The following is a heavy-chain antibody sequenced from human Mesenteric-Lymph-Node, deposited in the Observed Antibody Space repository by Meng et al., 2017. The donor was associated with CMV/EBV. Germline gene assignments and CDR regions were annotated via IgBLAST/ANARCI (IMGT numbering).Heavy chain of an antibody. J-gene: IGHJ3*02. CDR2: ISWNSGSI. V-gene: IGHV3-9*01. CDR1: GFTFDDYA. D-gene: IGHD2-15*01. Sequence: SLKISCAASGFTFDDYAMHWVRQPPGKGLEWVSGISWNSGSIGYADSVKGRFTISRDNAKKSLYLQMNSLRAEDTAFYYCARDMNVVSRAGTEAFDIWGQGTMVTVSS. CDR3: ARDMNVVSRAGTEAFDI.